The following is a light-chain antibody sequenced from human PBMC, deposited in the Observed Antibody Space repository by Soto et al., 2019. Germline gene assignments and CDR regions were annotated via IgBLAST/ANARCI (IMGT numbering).Light chain of an antibody. CDR3: QHYDKLPYT. CDR2: GAS. J-gene: IGKJ2*01. Sequence: EIVMTQSPATLSVSPGERAALSCRASQSISSKLAWYQQRPGQAPRLLIYGASTRATGIPVRFSGSGSGTEFTLTISSPQSEYFAVYYCQHYDKLPYTFGQGTELEI. V-gene: IGKV3-15*01. CDR1: QSISSK.